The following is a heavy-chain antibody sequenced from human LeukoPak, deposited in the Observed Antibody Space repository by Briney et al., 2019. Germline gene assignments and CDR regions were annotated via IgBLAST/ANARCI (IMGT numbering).Heavy chain of an antibody. D-gene: IGHD3-10*01. CDR2: INHSGST. CDR3: ARHQHGSGRGNCAGFPDWFDP. CDR1: GGSFSGYY. V-gene: IGHV4-34*01. Sequence: SETLSLTCAVYGGSFSGYYWSWIRQPPGKGLEWIGEINHSGSTNYNPSLKSRVTISVDTSKNQFSLKLSSVTAADTAVYYCARHQHGSGRGNCAGFPDWFDPWGQGTLVTVSS. J-gene: IGHJ5*02.